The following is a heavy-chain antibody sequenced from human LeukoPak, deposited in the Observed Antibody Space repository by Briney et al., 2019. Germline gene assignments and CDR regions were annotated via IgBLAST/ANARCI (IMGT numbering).Heavy chain of an antibody. Sequence: GSLRLSCAASGFTFSNYWMSWVRQPPGKGLEWIGEINHSGSTNYNPSLKSRVTISVDTSKNQFSLKLSSVTAADTAVYYCARLQKYNWFDPWGQGTLVTVSS. J-gene: IGHJ5*02. CDR3: ARLQKYNWFDP. D-gene: IGHD2-15*01. V-gene: IGHV4-34*01. CDR1: GFTFSNYW. CDR2: INHSGST.